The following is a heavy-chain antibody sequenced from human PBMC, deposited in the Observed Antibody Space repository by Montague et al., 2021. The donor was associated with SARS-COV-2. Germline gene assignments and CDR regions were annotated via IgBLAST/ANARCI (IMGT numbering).Heavy chain of an antibody. CDR1: GTSIRSGGYY. CDR2: IFHTGRA. J-gene: IGHJ4*02. CDR3: ARVRLFYYLDY. D-gene: IGHD2/OR15-2a*01. V-gene: IGHV4-31*03. Sequence: TLSLTCTVSGTSIRSGGYYWTWIRQHPGKGLEWIGYIFHTGRAYYXPSLQTRVTISVDTSNNLFSLRLSSVTAADTAMYFCARVRLFYYLDYWGQGTLVTVSS.